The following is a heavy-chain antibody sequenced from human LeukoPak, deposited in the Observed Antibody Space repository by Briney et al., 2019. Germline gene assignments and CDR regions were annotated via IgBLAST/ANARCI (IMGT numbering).Heavy chain of an antibody. D-gene: IGHD2/OR15-2a*01. CDR1: GGSISSYY. V-gene: IGHV4-59*01. CDR3: ARDFSAAFDI. Sequence: SETLSLTCTVSGGSISSYYWSWIRQPPGKGLEWIGYIYYSGSTNYNPSLKSRVTISVDTATNQFSLKLRSVTAADTAVYYCARDFSAAFDIWGQGTKVTVSS. J-gene: IGHJ3*02. CDR2: IYYSGST.